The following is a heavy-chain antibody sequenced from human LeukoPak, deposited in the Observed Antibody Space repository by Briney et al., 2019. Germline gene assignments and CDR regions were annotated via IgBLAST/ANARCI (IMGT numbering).Heavy chain of an antibody. Sequence: GGSLRLSCAASGFTFSSYAMRWVRRARGKGLEWGADISDSGGSTYYADSVTGRFTISRDNSKNTLYLQMNSLRAEDTAVYYCAKGYSSGWPYYFDYWGQGTLVTVSS. J-gene: IGHJ4*02. CDR3: AKGYSSGWPYYFDY. CDR2: ISDSGGST. CDR1: GFTFSSYA. V-gene: IGHV3-23*01. D-gene: IGHD6-19*01.